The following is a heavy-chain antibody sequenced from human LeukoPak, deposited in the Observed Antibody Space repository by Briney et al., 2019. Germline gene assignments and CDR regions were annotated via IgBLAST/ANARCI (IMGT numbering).Heavy chain of an antibody. J-gene: IGHJ5*01. CDR2: IGAYNGNT. V-gene: IGHV1-18*01. CDR1: GYTFSTYG. CDR3: ARDFTPGVNCFDP. Sequence: ASVKVSCKASGYTFSTYGISWVRQAPGQGLEWMGWIGAYNGNTNYAQKYQDRVTMTTDTSTSTAYMELRSLRSDDSAIYYCARDFTPGVNCFDPWGQGTLVTVSS. D-gene: IGHD2-2*01.